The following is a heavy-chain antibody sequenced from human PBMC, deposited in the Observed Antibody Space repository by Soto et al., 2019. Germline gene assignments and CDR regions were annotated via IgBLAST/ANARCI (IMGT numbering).Heavy chain of an antibody. Sequence: EVQLLESGGGLVQRGGSLRLSCAASGFTFSSYAMNWVRQAPGKGLEWVSAIHGSGGSTYYADSVKGRFTISRDNSKNTVDLQMNSLRAEDTAVYYCARGKDRATVTTFDYWVQGTLVTVSS. D-gene: IGHD4-17*01. CDR2: IHGSGGST. CDR3: ARGKDRATVTTFDY. J-gene: IGHJ4*02. CDR1: GFTFSSYA. V-gene: IGHV3-23*01.